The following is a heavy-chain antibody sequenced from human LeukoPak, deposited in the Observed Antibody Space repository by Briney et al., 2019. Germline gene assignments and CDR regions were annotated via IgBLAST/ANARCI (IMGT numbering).Heavy chain of an antibody. V-gene: IGHV3-43*02. Sequence: PGGSLRLSCVASGLNFDDSAMHWVRQAPGKGLEWVSLISADGGSTFSADSVKGRFSISRDNSKNSLYLQMNSLRSEDTGMYYCAKESGKFDYWGRGTLVAVSS. CDR3: AKESGKFDY. J-gene: IGHJ4*02. CDR1: GLNFDDSA. CDR2: ISADGGST.